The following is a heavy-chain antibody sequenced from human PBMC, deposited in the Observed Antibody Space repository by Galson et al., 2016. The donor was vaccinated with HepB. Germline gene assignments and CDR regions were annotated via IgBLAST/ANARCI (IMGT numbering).Heavy chain of an antibody. CDR2: INQDGSEK. J-gene: IGHJ4*02. CDR1: GFMFSSYW. V-gene: IGHV3-7*01. CDR3: ARDLKHRH. Sequence: SLRLSCAGSGFMFSSYWMNWVRQAPEKGLEWVANINQDGSEKYSVDSVKGRFTISRDNAQNSLYLQMNSLRAEDTAVYFFARDLKHRHWGQGNLVTVSS.